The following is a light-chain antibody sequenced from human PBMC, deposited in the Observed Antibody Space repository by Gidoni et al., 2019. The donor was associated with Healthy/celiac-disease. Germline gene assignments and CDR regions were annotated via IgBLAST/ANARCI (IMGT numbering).Light chain of an antibody. CDR3: QQSYRTPVT. CDR1: QSISSY. Sequence: DIQMTQSPSSLSASVGDRVTITCRASQSISSYLNWYQQKPGKAPKLLIYAASSLQSGVPSRFSGSGSGTDFTLTISSLQPEDVATYYCQQSYRTPVTFXGXTKVEIK. J-gene: IGKJ4*01. V-gene: IGKV1-39*01. CDR2: AAS.